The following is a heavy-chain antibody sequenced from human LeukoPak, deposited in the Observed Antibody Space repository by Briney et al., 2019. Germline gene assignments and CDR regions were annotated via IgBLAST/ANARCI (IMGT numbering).Heavy chain of an antibody. CDR1: GFTFSSYG. V-gene: IGHV3-48*03. CDR3: ASNSNPPHYDFWSGYYRVDNWFDP. Sequence: GGSLRLSCAASGFTFSSYGMNWVRQAPAKGLEWVSFISISGSNIYYADSVKGRFTISRDNAKNSLYLQMNSLRAEDTAVYYCASNSNPPHYDFWSGYYRVDNWFDPWGQGTLVTVSS. J-gene: IGHJ5*02. D-gene: IGHD3-3*01. CDR2: ISISGSNI.